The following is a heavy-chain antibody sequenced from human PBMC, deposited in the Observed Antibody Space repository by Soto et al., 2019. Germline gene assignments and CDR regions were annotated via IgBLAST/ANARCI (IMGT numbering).Heavy chain of an antibody. CDR3: ARDVSGFEDLDY. V-gene: IGHV3-30-3*01. J-gene: IGHJ4*02. D-gene: IGHD3-9*01. Sequence: QVQLVESGGGVVQPGRSMRLSCAASGFTFSTYAMHWVRQAPGKGLDWVALISYNGINKYYADSVKGRFTISRDNSKTPFYLQMNSMSAEDAAVYFGARDVSGFEDLDYWGQGTLVTISS. CDR1: GFTFSTYA. CDR2: ISYNGINK.